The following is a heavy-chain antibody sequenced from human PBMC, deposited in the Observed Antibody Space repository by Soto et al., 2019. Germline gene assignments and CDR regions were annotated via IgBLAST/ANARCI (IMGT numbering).Heavy chain of an antibody. D-gene: IGHD2-2*01. Sequence: SVKVSCKASGGTFSSYAISWVRQAPGQGLEWMGGIIPIFGTANYAQKFQGRVTITADESTSTAYMELSSLRSEDTVVYYFSSHDCISTSCYYYYYYSMDVWGQGTTVTVSS. CDR1: GGTFSSYA. CDR2: IIPIFGTA. V-gene: IGHV1-69*13. CDR3: SSHDCISTSCYYYYYYSMDV. J-gene: IGHJ6*02.